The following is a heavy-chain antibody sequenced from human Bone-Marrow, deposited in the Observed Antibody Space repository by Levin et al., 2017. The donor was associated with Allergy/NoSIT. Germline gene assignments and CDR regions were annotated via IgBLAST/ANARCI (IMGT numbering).Heavy chain of an antibody. CDR3: ARVAGLEIFGVVPPPDY. Sequence: GGSLRLSCATSGFTFSNYGMHWVRQAPGKGLEWVADIWFDGSNEYYADSVMGRFTISRDNSKNTLYLQMNSLRVEDTAVYYCARVAGLEIFGVVPPPDYWGQGTLVTVSS. D-gene: IGHD3-3*01. J-gene: IGHJ4*02. CDR1: GFTFSNYG. V-gene: IGHV3-33*01. CDR2: IWFDGSNE.